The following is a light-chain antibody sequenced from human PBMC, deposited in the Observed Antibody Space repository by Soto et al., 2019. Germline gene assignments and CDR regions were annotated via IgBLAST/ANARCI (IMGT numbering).Light chain of an antibody. V-gene: IGKV1-5*01. CDR1: QTISSW. CDR2: AAS. J-gene: IGKJ1*01. Sequence: DIQITQSPSPLSGSVGDRVTITCRASQTISSWLAWYQQKPGKAPTLLIYAASNLQSGVPSRFRGSRSGTEFTLTVSSLQPEDFATYYCLQDHDDSWTFGQGTKVDI. CDR3: LQDHDDSWT.